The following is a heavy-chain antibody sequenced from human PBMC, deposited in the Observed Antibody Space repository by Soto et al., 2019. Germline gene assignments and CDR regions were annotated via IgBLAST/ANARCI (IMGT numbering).Heavy chain of an antibody. Sequence: ASVKVSCTASGYTFTSYGISWVRQAPGQGLEWMGIINPSGGSTSYAQKFQGRVTMTRDTSTSTVYMELSSLRSEDTAVYYCAKDYFSSGYYYGFDYWGQGTLVTVSS. J-gene: IGHJ4*02. V-gene: IGHV1-46*01. CDR1: GYTFTSYG. D-gene: IGHD3-22*01. CDR2: INPSGGST. CDR3: AKDYFSSGYYYGFDY.